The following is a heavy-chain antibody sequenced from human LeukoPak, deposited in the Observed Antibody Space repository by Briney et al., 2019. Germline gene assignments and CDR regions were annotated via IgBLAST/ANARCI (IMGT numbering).Heavy chain of an antibody. D-gene: IGHD2-21*02. J-gene: IGHJ4*02. CDR2: ISYDGSNK. Sequence: GRSLRLSCAASGFNFNNYGMHWVRQAPGKGLEWVAVISYDGSNKYYVESVKGRFTISRDNSKNTVYLQMNSLRAEDTAVYYCAKDLVVYCGGDCYSPFDNWGQGTLVTVSS. CDR3: AKDLVVYCGGDCYSPFDN. CDR1: GFNFNNYG. V-gene: IGHV3-30*18.